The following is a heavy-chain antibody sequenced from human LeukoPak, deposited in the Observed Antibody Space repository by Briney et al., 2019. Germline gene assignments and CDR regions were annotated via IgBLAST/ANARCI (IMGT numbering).Heavy chain of an antibody. CDR2: IRSKTNSYAT. V-gene: IGHV3-73*01. CDR1: GFSFSGSG. CDR3: TVIVGLPT. Sequence: GGSLKLSCAASGFSFSGSGVQWVRQASGKGLEWVGRIRSKTNSYATAYAASVKGRFTISRDDSRNTAYLQMNSLKAEDTAAYYCTVIVGLPTWGQGTLVTVSS. D-gene: IGHD3-22*01. J-gene: IGHJ5*02.